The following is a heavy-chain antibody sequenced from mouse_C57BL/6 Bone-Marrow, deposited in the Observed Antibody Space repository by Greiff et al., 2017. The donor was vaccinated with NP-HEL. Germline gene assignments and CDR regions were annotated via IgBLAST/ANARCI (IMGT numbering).Heavy chain of an antibody. Sequence: QVQLKQPGAELVKPGASVKMSCKASGYTFTSYWITWVKQRPGQGLEWIGDIYPGSGSTNYNEKFKSKATLTVDTSSSTAYMQLSSLTSEDSAVYYCAREGLLLGAMDYWGQGTSVTVSS. CDR1: GYTFTSYW. V-gene: IGHV1-55*01. CDR2: IYPGSGST. CDR3: AREGLLLGAMDY. J-gene: IGHJ4*01. D-gene: IGHD2-1*01.